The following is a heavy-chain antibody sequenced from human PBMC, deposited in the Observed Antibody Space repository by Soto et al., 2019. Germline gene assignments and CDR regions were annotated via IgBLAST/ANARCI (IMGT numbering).Heavy chain of an antibody. Sequence: EVQLVESGGGLVQPGGSLRLSCAASGFTFSSSWMSWVRQAPGKGLEWVANIKQDGSEKYYVDSVKDRFTISRDNAKNSLYLQMNSLRAEDTAVYYCARASRGSYYEFDYWGQGTLVTVSS. CDR1: GFTFSSSW. CDR3: ARASRGSYYEFDY. CDR2: IKQDGSEK. J-gene: IGHJ4*02. D-gene: IGHD1-26*01. V-gene: IGHV3-7*03.